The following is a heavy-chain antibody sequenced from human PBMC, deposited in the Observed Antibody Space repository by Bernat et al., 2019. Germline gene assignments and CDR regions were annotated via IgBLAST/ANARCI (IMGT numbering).Heavy chain of an antibody. J-gene: IGHJ5*02. CDR1: GFAFSTYW. V-gene: IGHV3-74*01. Sequence: EVQLVESGGGLVQPGGSLRLSCAASGFAFSTYWMHWVRQAPGKGLVWVSRIKGDGSGTTYAASVKGRFTISRDNAKNTLYLQINSLSAEDTAVYYCARDRNDAPFDPWGQGTLVTVSS. CDR3: ARDRNDAPFDP. CDR2: IKGDGSGT.